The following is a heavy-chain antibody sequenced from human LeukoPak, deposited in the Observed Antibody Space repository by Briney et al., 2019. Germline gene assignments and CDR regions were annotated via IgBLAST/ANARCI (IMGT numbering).Heavy chain of an antibody. CDR3: VGLQGYSGGWCRYFDS. D-gene: IGHD5-12*01. J-gene: IGHJ4*02. CDR1: GGTFYSYS. Sequence: SVKVSCKASGGTFYSYSISWVRQAPGQRPEWMGGIIPLFRSANYAQKFQGRVTITADESTTTSYMELSSLTYEDTAVYYCVGLQGYSGGWCRYFDSWGQGTLVTVS. CDR2: IIPLFRSA. V-gene: IGHV1-69*13.